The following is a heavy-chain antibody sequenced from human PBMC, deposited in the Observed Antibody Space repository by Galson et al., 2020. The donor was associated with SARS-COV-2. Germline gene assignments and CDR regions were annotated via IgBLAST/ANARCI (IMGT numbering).Heavy chain of an antibody. V-gene: IGHV1-18*01. CDR1: SYSFTSYG. J-gene: IGHJ5*02. CDR3: ARSCTRTSCYEYWFDP. CDR2: INVDNDQT. D-gene: IGHD2-2*01. Sequence: ASVKVSCKASSYSFTSYGISWVRQAPGQGLEWMGWINVDNDQTNYAQKFQGRVTMTTDTSTNTAYMELRSLRSDDTAVYYCARSCTRTSCYEYWFDPWGQGTLVTVSS.